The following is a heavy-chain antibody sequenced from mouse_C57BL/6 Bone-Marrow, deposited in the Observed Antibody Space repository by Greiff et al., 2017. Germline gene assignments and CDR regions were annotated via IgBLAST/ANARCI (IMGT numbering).Heavy chain of an antibody. CDR1: GFTFNTYA. Sequence: EVQLVESGGGLVQPKGSLKLSCAASGFTFNTYAMHWVRQAPGKGLEWVARIRSKSSNYATYYADSVKDRFTISRDDSQSMLYLQMNNLKTEDTAMYYCVRDRGTVVPYYFDYWGQGTTLTVSS. D-gene: IGHD1-1*01. CDR3: VRDRGTVVPYYFDY. J-gene: IGHJ2*01. V-gene: IGHV10-3*01. CDR2: IRSKSSNYAT.